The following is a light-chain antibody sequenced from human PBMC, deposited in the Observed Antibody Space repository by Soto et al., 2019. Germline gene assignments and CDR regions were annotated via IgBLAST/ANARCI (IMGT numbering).Light chain of an antibody. CDR2: EVT. Sequence: VLTQPPSASGSPGQSVTISCTGTSSDVGGYNYVSWYQQHPGKAPKLMIYEVTKRPSGVPDRFSGSKSDNTASLTVSGLQAEDEADYYCSSYAGSNFVVFGGGTKLTVL. CDR3: SSYAGSNFVV. V-gene: IGLV2-8*01. J-gene: IGLJ2*01. CDR1: SSDVGGYNY.